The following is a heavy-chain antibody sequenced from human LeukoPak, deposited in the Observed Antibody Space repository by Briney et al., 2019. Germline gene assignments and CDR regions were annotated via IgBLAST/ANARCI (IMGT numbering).Heavy chain of an antibody. Sequence: GGSLRLSCAASGFTFNRYAMSWVRQAPGKGLEWVSGISGGGTTYYADSVKGRFTISRDNSKNTVFLQMNNLRVEDTAVYHCAKDDPASGGSLFFQYWGQGTLVTVSS. CDR2: ISGGGTT. V-gene: IGHV3-23*01. CDR3: AKDDPASGGSLFFQY. D-gene: IGHD2-15*01. CDR1: GFTFNRYA. J-gene: IGHJ1*01.